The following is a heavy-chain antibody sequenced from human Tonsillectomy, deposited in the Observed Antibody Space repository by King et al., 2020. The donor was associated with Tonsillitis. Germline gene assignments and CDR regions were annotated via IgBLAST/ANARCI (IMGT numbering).Heavy chain of an antibody. CDR3: ATYGSGTTQGSRGDAFDI. CDR1: RFILLMSA. D-gene: IGHD3-10*01. J-gene: IGHJ3*02. V-gene: IGHV3-23*04. Sequence: VPLVASGVVLLPRFVSSRLSCVCSRFILLMSAMLFFLPAPGKGLAWVSLVSGSGRATYYADSVKGRFTISRDNSRNTLYLQMNSLRAEDTAVYYCATYGSGTTQGSRGDAFDIWGQGTMVTVSS. CDR2: VSGSGRAT.